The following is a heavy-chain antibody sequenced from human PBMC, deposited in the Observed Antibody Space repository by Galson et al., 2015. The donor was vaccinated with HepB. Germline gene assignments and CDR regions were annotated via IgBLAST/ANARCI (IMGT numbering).Heavy chain of an antibody. J-gene: IGHJ6*03. CDR3: TTAGVIAFGGVIVPYYYYMDV. Sequence: SLRLSCAASGFTFSNAWMSWVRQAPGKGLEWVGRIKSKTDGGTTDYAAPVKGRFTISRDDSKNTLYLQMNSLKTEDTAVYYCTTAGVIAFGGVIVPYYYYMDVWGKGTTVTVSS. CDR2: IKSKTDGGTT. D-gene: IGHD3-16*02. CDR1: GFTFSNAW. V-gene: IGHV3-15*01.